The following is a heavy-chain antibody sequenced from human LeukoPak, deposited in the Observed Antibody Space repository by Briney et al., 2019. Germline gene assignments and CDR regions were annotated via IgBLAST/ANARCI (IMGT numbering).Heavy chain of an antibody. V-gene: IGHV4-61*02. CDR2: IYTSGST. D-gene: IGHD6-19*01. CDR1: GGSISSGSYY. J-gene: IGHJ6*03. CDR3: ARGSEQWLVPGYYYYYMDV. Sequence: SETLSLTCTVSGGSISSGSYYWSWLRQPAGKGLEWIGRIYTSGSTNYNPSLKSRVTISVDTSKNQFSLKLSSVTAADTAVYYCARGSEQWLVPGYYYYYMDVWGKGTTVTVSS.